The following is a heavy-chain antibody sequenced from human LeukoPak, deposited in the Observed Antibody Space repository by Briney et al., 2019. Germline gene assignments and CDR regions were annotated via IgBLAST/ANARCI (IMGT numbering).Heavy chain of an antibody. D-gene: IGHD2-2*01. CDR2: ISSSSSYT. CDR3: ARDSISMVDCSSTSCYPDY. CDR1: GFTFSDYY. V-gene: IGHV3-11*06. Sequence: PGRSLRLSCAASGFTFSDYYMSWIRQAPGKGLEWVSYISSSSSYTNYADSVKGRFTISRDNAKTSLYLQMNSLRAEDTAVYYCARDSISMVDCSSTSCYPDYWGQGTLVTVSS. J-gene: IGHJ4*02.